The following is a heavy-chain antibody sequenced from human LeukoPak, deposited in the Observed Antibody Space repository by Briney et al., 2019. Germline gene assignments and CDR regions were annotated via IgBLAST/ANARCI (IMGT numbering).Heavy chain of an antibody. J-gene: IGHJ6*03. CDR1: GFTFSSYA. CDR3: ARVTFGGNSNYYYYMDV. CDR2: ISGSGGST. D-gene: IGHD4-23*01. V-gene: IGHV3-23*01. Sequence: GGSLRLSCAASGFTFSSYAMSWVRQAPGKGLEWVSAISGSGGSTYYADSLKGRFTISRDNAKNSLYLQMNSLRAEDTAVYYCARVTFGGNSNYYYYMDVWGKGTTVTISS.